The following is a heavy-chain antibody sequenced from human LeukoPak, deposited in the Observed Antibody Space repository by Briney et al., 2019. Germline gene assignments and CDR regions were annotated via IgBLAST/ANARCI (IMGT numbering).Heavy chain of an antibody. D-gene: IGHD4-17*01. CDR1: GYTFTSYG. CDR2: ISAYNGNT. J-gene: IGHJ2*01. CDR3: ARDSLYGPYWYFDL. V-gene: IGHV1-18*01. Sequence: ASVKVSCKASGYTFTSYGISWVRQAPGQGLEGMGWISAYNGNTNYAQKLQGRVTMTTDTSTSTAYMELRSLRSDDTAVYYCARDSLYGPYWYFDLWGRGTLVTVSS.